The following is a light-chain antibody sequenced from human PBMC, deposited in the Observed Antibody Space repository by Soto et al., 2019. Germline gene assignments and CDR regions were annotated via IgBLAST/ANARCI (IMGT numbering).Light chain of an antibody. CDR3: CSYAGSYTQKV. CDR1: SSDVGGYNY. Sequence: QSALTQPRSVSGSPGQSVTISCTGTSSDVGGYNYVSWYQQHPGKAPKLMIYDVSKRPSGVPDRFSGSKSGNTASLTISGLQAEDEADYYCCSYAGSYTQKVFGTGTKVTVL. V-gene: IGLV2-11*01. CDR2: DVS. J-gene: IGLJ1*01.